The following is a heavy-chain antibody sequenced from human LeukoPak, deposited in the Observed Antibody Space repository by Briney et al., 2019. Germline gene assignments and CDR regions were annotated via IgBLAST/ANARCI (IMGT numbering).Heavy chain of an antibody. CDR3: ASLWELIGS. Sequence: GGSLRLPCVVSGFTPSSYEMDWVRQAPGKGLEWVSYISIDGKTIHYADSVKGRFTISRDNAKNSVYLQMNSLRVEDTAIYYCASLWELIGSWGQGTLVTVSS. CDR1: GFTPSSYE. CDR2: ISIDGKTI. V-gene: IGHV3-48*03. D-gene: IGHD1-26*01. J-gene: IGHJ4*02.